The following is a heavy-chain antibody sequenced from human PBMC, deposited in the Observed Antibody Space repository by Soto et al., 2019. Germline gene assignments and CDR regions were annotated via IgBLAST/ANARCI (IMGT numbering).Heavy chain of an antibody. J-gene: IGHJ4*02. CDR1: GYTFANYG. V-gene: IGHV1-18*01. D-gene: IGHD3-10*01. CDR2: ISAYNRNT. Sequence: QVQLVQSGGEVKMPGASVRVSCKASGYTFANYGITWVRQAPGQGLEWMGWISAYNRNTNIAQNAQGRVTMTTDTSTSTAYMDLTSLRSDDTAVYYCARDQRVRDWLGEDCWGQGTLVTVSS. CDR3: ARDQRVRDWLGEDC.